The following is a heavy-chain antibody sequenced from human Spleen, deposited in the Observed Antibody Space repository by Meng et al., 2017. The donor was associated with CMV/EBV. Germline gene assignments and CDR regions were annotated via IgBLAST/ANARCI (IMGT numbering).Heavy chain of an antibody. CDR2: SRNKASSYTT. D-gene: IGHD1-1*01. CDR1: GSTFSSYS. J-gene: IGHJ2*01. V-gene: IGHV3-72*01. Sequence: GESLKISCAASGSTFSSYSMNWVRQAPGKGLEWVARSRNKASSYTTEYAASVKGRFTISRDESENSLYLQMNSLQAEDTAVYYCARGSPATRYFDLWGRGTLVTVSS. CDR3: ARGSPATRYFDL.